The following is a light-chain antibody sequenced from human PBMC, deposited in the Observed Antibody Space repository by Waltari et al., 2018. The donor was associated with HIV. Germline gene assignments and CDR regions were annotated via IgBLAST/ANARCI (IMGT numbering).Light chain of an antibody. CDR1: QSLLHSNGFNY. V-gene: IGKV2-28*01. Sequence: DIVMTQSPLSLPVTPGEPDSISCRSSQSLLHSNGFNYLDWYLQKPGQSPQLLIYLDSNRAPGVPDRFSGSGSGTDFTLKISRVEAEDVGVYYCMQALQTPPAFGQGTKLEIK. J-gene: IGKJ2*01. CDR3: MQALQTPPA. CDR2: LDS.